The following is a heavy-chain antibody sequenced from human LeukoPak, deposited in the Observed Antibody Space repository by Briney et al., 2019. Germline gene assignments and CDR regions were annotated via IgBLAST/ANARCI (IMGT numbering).Heavy chain of an antibody. J-gene: IGHJ4*02. D-gene: IGHD3/OR15-3a*01. CDR1: GGTFISYA. CDR2: IIPIFGTA. V-gene: IGHV1-69*06. CDR3: ATVAPEDYYFDY. Sequence: GASVKVSCKASGGTFISYAISWVRQAPGQGLEWMGGIIPIFGTANYAQKFQGRVAMTEDTSTDTAYMELSSLRSEDTAVYYCATVAPEDYYFDYWGQGTLVTVS.